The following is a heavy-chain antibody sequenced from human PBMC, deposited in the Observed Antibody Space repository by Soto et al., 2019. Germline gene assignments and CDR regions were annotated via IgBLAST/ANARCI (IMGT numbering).Heavy chain of an antibody. J-gene: IGHJ4*02. CDR2: IYDSGST. V-gene: IGHV4-59*11. Sequence: SETLSLTCSVSGDYLKNHYWAWIRHSPGKGLEWIGNIYDSGSTNYSPALKSRVSMSVDTSTNLFSLKMNSVTAADTAVYYCARSSVVPVDYFEFWGQGTVVTVS. CDR3: ARSSVVPVDYFEF. CDR1: GDYLKNHY. D-gene: IGHD2-15*01.